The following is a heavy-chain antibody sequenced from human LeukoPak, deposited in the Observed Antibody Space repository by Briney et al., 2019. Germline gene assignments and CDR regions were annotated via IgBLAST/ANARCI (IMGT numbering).Heavy chain of an antibody. J-gene: IGHJ4*02. D-gene: IGHD6-13*01. CDR1: GGSISSYY. CDR2: IYYSGST. Sequence: SETLSLTCTVSGGSISSYYWSWIRQPPGKGLEWIGYIYYSGSTNYNPSLKSRVTISVDTSKNQSSLKLSSVTAADTAVYYCARQAAVRDRSIDYWGQGTLVTVSS. V-gene: IGHV4-59*08. CDR3: ARQAAVRDRSIDY.